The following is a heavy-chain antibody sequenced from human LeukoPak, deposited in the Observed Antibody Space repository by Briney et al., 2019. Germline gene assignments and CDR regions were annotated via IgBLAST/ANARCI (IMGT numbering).Heavy chain of an antibody. CDR2: IFYAGST. V-gene: IGHV4-39*01. D-gene: IGHD6-13*01. Sequence: SETLSLTCTVSGGSISSSSSYWGWIRQPPRKGLEWIGYIFYAGSTYYNPSLKSRLTISVDTSKNQFSLKLSSVTAADTAVYYCARSNIAATGMAWLVAWGQGTLVAVSS. J-gene: IGHJ5*02. CDR3: ARSNIAATGMAWLVA. CDR1: GGSISSSSSY.